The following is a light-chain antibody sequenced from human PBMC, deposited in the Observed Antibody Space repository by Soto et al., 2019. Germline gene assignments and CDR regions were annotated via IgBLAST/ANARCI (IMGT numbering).Light chain of an antibody. CDR3: SSHTSGSTRV. Sequence: QSALTQPASVSGSPGQSITISCTGTSSDVGGYNYVSWYQQHPAKVPKLMIYHVSNRPSGVSDRFSGSKSGNTASLTISGLQAEDEADYYCSSHTSGSTRVFGSGTKVTVL. J-gene: IGLJ1*01. CDR1: SSDVGGYNY. V-gene: IGLV2-14*01. CDR2: HVS.